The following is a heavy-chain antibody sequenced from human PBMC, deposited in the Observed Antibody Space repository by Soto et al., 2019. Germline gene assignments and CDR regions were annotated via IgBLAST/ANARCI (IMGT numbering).Heavy chain of an antibody. V-gene: IGHV2-5*02. CDR2: LYWDGDK. D-gene: IGHD1-7*01. J-gene: IGHJ4*02. Sequence: SGPKRVNTRQALTLTGTFAGFSLGTSGEGVGWIRQPPRKALEWLATLYWDGDKRYSPSLRSRLTISKDTSESQVVLTMTNMDAADTATYFCAHRKRTITVATYFDYWGLGSLVTVSS. CDR1: GFSLGTSGEG. CDR3: AHRKRTITVATYFDY.